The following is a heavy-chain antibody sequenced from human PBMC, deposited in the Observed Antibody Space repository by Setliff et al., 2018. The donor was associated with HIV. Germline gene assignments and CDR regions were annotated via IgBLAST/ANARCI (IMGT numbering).Heavy chain of an antibody. CDR3: ARHFPSISLFFGDPGPFDR. D-gene: IGHD3-10*01. J-gene: IGHJ4*02. CDR2: IFNDGRT. V-gene: IGHV4-39*01. Sequence: SSETLSLTCTVSGGSISSSSYYWGWIRQPPGKGLEWIGSIFNDGRTYYNPSLKSRVTIPMDTSTNQFSLKLTSVTAADTAVYFCARHFPSISLFFGDPGPFDRWGQGALVTVS. CDR1: GGSISSSSYY.